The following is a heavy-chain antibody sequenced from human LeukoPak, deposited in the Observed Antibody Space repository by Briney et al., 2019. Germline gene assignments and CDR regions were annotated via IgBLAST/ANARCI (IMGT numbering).Heavy chain of an antibody. V-gene: IGHV1-69*04. Sequence: ASVKVSCKASGGTFSSYAISWVRQAPGQGLEWMGRIIPIFGIANYAQKFQGRVTITADKSTSTAYMELSSLRSEDTAVYYCAREWGSTMIVVVINTYNWFDPWGQGTLVTVSS. CDR2: IIPIFGIA. D-gene: IGHD3-22*01. CDR1: GGTFSSYA. CDR3: AREWGSTMIVVVINTYNWFDP. J-gene: IGHJ5*02.